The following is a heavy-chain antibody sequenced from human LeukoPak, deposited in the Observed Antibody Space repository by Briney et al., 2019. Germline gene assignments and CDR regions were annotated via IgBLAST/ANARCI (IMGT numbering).Heavy chain of an antibody. D-gene: IGHD5-24*01. J-gene: IGHJ4*02. Sequence: ASVKVSCKASGYTFICYGINWVRQAPGQGLEWMGWISAYNGNTNYAQELQGRVTMTTDTSTTTAYMELRSLRSDDTGVYYCARPQEEDGYNYNWAFDYWGQGTLVTVSS. CDR2: ISAYNGNT. CDR3: ARPQEEDGYNYNWAFDY. CDR1: GYTFICYG. V-gene: IGHV1-18*01.